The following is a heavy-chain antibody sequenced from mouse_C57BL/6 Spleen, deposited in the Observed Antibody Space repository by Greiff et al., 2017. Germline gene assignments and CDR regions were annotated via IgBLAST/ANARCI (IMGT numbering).Heavy chain of an antibody. CDR3: ARGNWGFAY. CDR1: GYTFTSYW. V-gene: IGHV1-69*01. J-gene: IGHJ3*01. D-gene: IGHD4-1*01. CDR2: IDPSDSYT. Sequence: VQLQQPGAELVMPGASVKLSCTASGYTFTSYWMHWVKQRPGQGLEWIGEIDPSDSYTNYNQKFKGKSTLTVDKSSSTAYMQLSSLTSEDSAVYCCARGNWGFAYWGQGTLVTVSA.